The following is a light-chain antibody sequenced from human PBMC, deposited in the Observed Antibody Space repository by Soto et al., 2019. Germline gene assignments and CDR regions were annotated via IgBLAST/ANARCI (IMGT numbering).Light chain of an antibody. CDR3: QQYNGYPWT. CDR2: KAS. CDR1: QSLNDW. Sequence: DIQVTQSPSTLSASVGDRVTITCRASQSLNDWLAWYQQKPGKAPKLLIYKASGLESGVPSRFSGSGSGTEFTLTLSSLQPYDFATYYCQQYNGYPWTFGQGTKVEIK. J-gene: IGKJ1*01. V-gene: IGKV1-5*03.